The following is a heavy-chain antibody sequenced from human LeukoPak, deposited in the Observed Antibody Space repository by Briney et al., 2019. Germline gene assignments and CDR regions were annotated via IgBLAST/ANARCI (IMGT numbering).Heavy chain of an antibody. D-gene: IGHD3-22*01. Sequence: ASVKVSCKASGYTFTSYYLHWVRQAPGQGLEWMGIINPGEGNTNYAQKFQGRVTMTRDTSTNTVYMELSSLRSEDTAVYYCARAGDSTGYYLGSRFDFWGQGTLVTVSS. V-gene: IGHV1-46*01. CDR3: ARAGDSTGYYLGSRFDF. J-gene: IGHJ4*02. CDR2: INPGEGNT. CDR1: GYTFTSYY.